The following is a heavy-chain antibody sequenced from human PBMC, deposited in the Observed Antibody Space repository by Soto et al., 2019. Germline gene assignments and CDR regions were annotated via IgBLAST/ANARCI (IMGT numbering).Heavy chain of an antibody. CDR1: GFTFSSYW. J-gene: IGHJ4*02. D-gene: IGHD2-8*01. CDR3: ARDRVLYPDGSFDY. Sequence: GGSLRLSCAASGFTFSSYWMSWVRQAPGKGLEWVANIKQDGSEKYYVDSVKGRFTISRDNAKNSLYLQMNSLRAEDTAVYYCARDRVLYPDGSFDYWGQGTLVTVSS. CDR2: IKQDGSEK. V-gene: IGHV3-7*01.